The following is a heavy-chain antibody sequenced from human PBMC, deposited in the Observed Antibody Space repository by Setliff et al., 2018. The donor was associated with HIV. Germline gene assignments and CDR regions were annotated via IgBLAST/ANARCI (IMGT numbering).Heavy chain of an antibody. J-gene: IGHJ4*02. CDR2: INSNTYGGTT. D-gene: IGHD5-18*01. V-gene: IGHV3-49*04. CDR1: GFTFGDYA. CDR3: SARYSYGPQFDY. Sequence: GGSLRLSCAASGFTFGDYAMTWVRQAPGKGLEWVGFINSNTYGGTTEYAASVKGRFTISRDDSKSIAYLQMNSLKTEDTAMYYCSARYSYGPQFDYWGQGTLVTVSS.